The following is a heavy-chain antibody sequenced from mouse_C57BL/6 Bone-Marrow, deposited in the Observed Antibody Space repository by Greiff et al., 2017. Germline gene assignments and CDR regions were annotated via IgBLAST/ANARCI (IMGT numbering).Heavy chain of an antibody. CDR1: GYTFTSYW. Sequence: QVQLQQPGAELVKPGASVTLSCTASGYTFTSYWMPWVKQRPGQGLEWIGMIHPNSGSTNYNEKFKSKATLTVDKSSSTAYMQLSSLTSEDSAVYYCARDYGRYFDVWGTGTTGTVSS. D-gene: IGHD1-1*02. V-gene: IGHV1-64*01. CDR2: IHPNSGST. CDR3: ARDYGRYFDV. J-gene: IGHJ1*03.